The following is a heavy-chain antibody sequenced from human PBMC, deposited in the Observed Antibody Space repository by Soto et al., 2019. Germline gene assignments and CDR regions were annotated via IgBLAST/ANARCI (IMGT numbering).Heavy chain of an antibody. CDR1: GYTFTDYY. V-gene: IGHV1-2*02. D-gene: IGHD2-2*01. J-gene: IGHJ5*02. Sequence: ASVKVSCKASGYTFTDYYIHWVRQAPGQGLEWMGWIDPNSGGTNYAQRFRGRVTMTGDRSINTAYMDLSSLRSDDTAVYYCTSPVQVGFDPWGQGTLVTVSS. CDR3: TSPVQVGFDP. CDR2: IDPNSGGT.